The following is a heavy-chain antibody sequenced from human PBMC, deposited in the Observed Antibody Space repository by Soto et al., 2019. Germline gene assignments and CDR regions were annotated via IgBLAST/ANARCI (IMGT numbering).Heavy chain of an antibody. Sequence: QVQLVQSGAEVKKPGSSVKVSCKASGGTFSSYTISWVRQAPGQGLEWMGRIIPILGIANYAQKFQGRVTITADKSPSTAYMELSSLRSEDSAVYYCAREMACSGGSCYSWYFELWGRGTLVTVSS. J-gene: IGHJ2*01. CDR1: GGTFSSYT. CDR3: AREMACSGGSCYSWYFEL. D-gene: IGHD2-15*01. CDR2: IIPILGIA. V-gene: IGHV1-69*08.